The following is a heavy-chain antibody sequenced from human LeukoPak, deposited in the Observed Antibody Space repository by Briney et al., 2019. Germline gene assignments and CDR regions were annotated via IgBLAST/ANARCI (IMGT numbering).Heavy chain of an antibody. V-gene: IGHV3-53*05. J-gene: IGHJ4*02. Sequence: GGSLRLSCAASGFTVSSNYMSWVRQAPGKGLEWVSVIYSGGSTYYADSVKGRFTISRDNSKNTLYLQMNSLRAEDTAVYYCAKDGKGIVVPYYFDYWGQGTLVTVSS. CDR3: AKDGKGIVVPYYFDY. CDR2: IYSGGST. CDR1: GFTVSSNY. D-gene: IGHD3-22*01.